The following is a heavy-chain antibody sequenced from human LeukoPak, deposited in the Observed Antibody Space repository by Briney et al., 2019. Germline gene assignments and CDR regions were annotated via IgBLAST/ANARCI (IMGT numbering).Heavy chain of an antibody. CDR3: ARGQRAFDI. Sequence: PSETLSLTCEVYGASFSGYYWSWTRQPPGKGLGWIGEINHSGFINYNPSLKSRLIISADTSKIQFSLKLTSVTAADTAVYYCARGQRAFDIWGQGTMITVSS. CDR2: INHSGFI. V-gene: IGHV4-34*01. J-gene: IGHJ3*02. CDR1: GASFSGYY.